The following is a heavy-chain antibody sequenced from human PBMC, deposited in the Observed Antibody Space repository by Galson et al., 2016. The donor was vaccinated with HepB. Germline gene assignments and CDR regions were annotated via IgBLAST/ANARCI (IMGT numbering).Heavy chain of an antibody. CDR3: VGGKLASGWPY. J-gene: IGHJ4*02. V-gene: IGHV4-4*02. CDR1: GDSISRDTW. CDR2: IYHTGST. D-gene: IGHD4-23*01. Sequence: SETLSLTCAVSGDSISRDTWWSWVRQPPGKGLEWIGEIYHTGSTNYYPSVKNRVTISLDKSRNQFSLRLTSVTATDTAVYYCVGGKLASGWPYWGQGNLVRVSS.